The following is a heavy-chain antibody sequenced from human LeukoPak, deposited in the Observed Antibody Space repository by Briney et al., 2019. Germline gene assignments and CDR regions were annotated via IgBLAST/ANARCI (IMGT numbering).Heavy chain of an antibody. J-gene: IGHJ5*02. Sequence: GGSLGLSCAASGFTFSSYNMNWVRKAPGPGLEWVSSISSSSNYIYYADSVKGRFTITRDNAKNSLYLQMISLTAEDTAVYYCALVQSDWFDPWGQGTLVTVSS. V-gene: IGHV3-21*01. D-gene: IGHD6-13*01. CDR2: ISSSSNYI. CDR1: GFTFSSYN. CDR3: ALVQSDWFDP.